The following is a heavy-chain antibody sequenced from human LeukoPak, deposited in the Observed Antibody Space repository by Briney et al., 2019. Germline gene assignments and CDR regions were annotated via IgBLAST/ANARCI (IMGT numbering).Heavy chain of an antibody. V-gene: IGHV3-74*01. Sequence: PGGSLRLSCAASEFTFSSYWMHWVRQAPGKGLMWVSRINTDGSSTTYADSVEGRFTISRDNAKNTLYLQMNSLRAEDTAVYYCGSRYYTVMVTNDYWGQGTLVTVSS. D-gene: IGHD5-18*01. CDR2: INTDGSST. CDR1: EFTFSSYW. CDR3: GSRYYTVMVTNDY. J-gene: IGHJ4*02.